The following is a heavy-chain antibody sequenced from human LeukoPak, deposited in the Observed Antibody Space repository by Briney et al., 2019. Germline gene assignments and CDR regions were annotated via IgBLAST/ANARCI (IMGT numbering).Heavy chain of an antibody. J-gene: IGHJ4*02. CDR3: ARGGYYYDSSGYLD. CDR2: ISGSGGST. D-gene: IGHD3-22*01. Sequence: GGSLRLSCAASGFTFSSYAMSWVRQAPGKGLEWVSAISGSGGSTYYADSVKGRFTISRDNSKNTLYLQMNSLRAEDTAVYYCARGGYYYDSSGYLDWGQGTLVTVSS. V-gene: IGHV3-23*01. CDR1: GFTFSSYA.